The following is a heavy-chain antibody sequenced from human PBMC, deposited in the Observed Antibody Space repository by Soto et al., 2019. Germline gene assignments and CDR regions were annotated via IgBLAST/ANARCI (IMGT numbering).Heavy chain of an antibody. D-gene: IGHD3-22*01. Sequence: QVQLQQWGAGLLKPSETLSLTCAVYGGSFSGYYWSWIRQPPGKGLEWIGEINHSGSTNYNPSLMSRVTRSVDTSKNQFSLKLSSVTAADTAVYYCARGRDDSSGYPPLPYDYWGQGTLVTVSS. CDR3: ARGRDDSSGYPPLPYDY. CDR1: GGSFSGYY. V-gene: IGHV4-34*01. J-gene: IGHJ4*02. CDR2: INHSGST.